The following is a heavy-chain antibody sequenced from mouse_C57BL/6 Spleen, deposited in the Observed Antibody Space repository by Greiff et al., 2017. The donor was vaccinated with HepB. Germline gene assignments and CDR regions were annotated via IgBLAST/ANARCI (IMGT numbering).Heavy chain of an antibody. J-gene: IGHJ2*01. CDR3: ARLINYGDY. D-gene: IGHD1-1*01. CDR1: GYTFTSYW. CDR2: IDPSDSET. Sequence: VQLQQSGAELVRPGSSVKLSCKASGYTFTSYWMHWVKQRPIQGLEWIGNIDPSDSETHYNQKFKDKATLTVDKSSSTAYMQLSSLTSEDSAVYYCARLINYGDYWGQGTTLTVSS. V-gene: IGHV1-52*01.